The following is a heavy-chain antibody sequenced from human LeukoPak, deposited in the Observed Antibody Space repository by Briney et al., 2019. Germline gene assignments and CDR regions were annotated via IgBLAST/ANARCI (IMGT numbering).Heavy chain of an antibody. V-gene: IGHV4-34*01. J-gene: IGHJ4*02. CDR3: ARARRRQKAVYCSSTSCYSYFDY. CDR2: INHSGST. Sequence: SETLSLTCAVYGASFSGYYWSWIRQPPGKGLEWIGEINHSGSTNYNPSLKSRVTISVDTSKNQFSLKLSSVTAADTAVYYCARARRRQKAVYCSSTSCYSYFDYWGQGTRVTVSS. CDR1: GASFSGYY. D-gene: IGHD2-2*01.